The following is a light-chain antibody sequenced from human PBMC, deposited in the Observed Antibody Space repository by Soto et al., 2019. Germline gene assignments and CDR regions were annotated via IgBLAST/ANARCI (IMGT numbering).Light chain of an antibody. CDR1: GSDVGGYDY. CDR2: EVT. J-gene: IGLJ1*01. CDR3: SSYTSSSTYV. Sequence: QSVLTQPASVSGSPGQSITISCTGTGSDVGGYDYVSWYQHHPGKAPKVMIYEVTNRPSGVSNRFSGSKSGKTASLTISGLLAEDEADYYCSSYTSSSTYVFGTGTKV. V-gene: IGLV2-14*01.